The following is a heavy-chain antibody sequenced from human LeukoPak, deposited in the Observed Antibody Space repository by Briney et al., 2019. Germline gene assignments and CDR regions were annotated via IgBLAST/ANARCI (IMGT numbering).Heavy chain of an antibody. CDR2: INHSGST. D-gene: IGHD3/OR15-3a*01. CDR1: GGSFSGYY. V-gene: IGHV4-34*01. J-gene: IGHJ4*02. Sequence: SETLSLACAVYGGSFSGYYWSWIRQPPGKGLEWIGEINHSGSTNYNPSLKSRVTISVDTSKNQFSLKLSSVTAADTAVYYCARQTGSGLFILPGGQGTLAIVSS. CDR3: ARQTGSGLFILP.